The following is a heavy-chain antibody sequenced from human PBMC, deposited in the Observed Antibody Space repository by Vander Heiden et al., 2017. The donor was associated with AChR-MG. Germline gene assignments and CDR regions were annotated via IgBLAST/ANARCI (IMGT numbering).Heavy chain of an antibody. Sequence: QVQLQESGPGLVKTSQTLSLTCNVSGPPISSGRHYWSWIRQPAGKGLEWIGRVYSSGSTNYNPSLKSRVTISVDPSKNQFSLKLTSVTAADTAVYYCARDRHDLLIGLDSWGQGALVSVSS. D-gene: IGHD3-9*01. V-gene: IGHV4-61*02. CDR3: ARDRHDLLIGLDS. CDR1: GPPISSGRHY. CDR2: VYSSGST. J-gene: IGHJ4*02.